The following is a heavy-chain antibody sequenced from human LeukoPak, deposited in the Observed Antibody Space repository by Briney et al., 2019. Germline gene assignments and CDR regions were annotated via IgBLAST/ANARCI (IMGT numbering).Heavy chain of an antibody. CDR3: ARGGYDSSGYSFDY. D-gene: IGHD3-22*01. J-gene: IGHJ4*02. V-gene: IGHV1-2*02. CDR2: INPHSGGT. CDR1: GYTFTGYY. Sequence: GASVKVSCKASGYTFTGYYIHWVRQAPGQGLEWMGWINPHSGGTNYAQKFQGRVTMTRDTSISTAYMELSRLRSDDTAVYYCARGGYDSSGYSFDYWGQGTLVTVSS.